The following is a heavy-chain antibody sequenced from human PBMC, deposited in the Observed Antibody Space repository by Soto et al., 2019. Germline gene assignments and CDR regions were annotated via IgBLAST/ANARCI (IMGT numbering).Heavy chain of an antibody. CDR3: AKDLIAVFVDTAMVFDY. CDR1: GFTFSSYA. V-gene: IGHV3-23*01. J-gene: IGHJ4*02. D-gene: IGHD5-18*01. Sequence: GGSLRLSCAASGFTFSSYAMSWVRQAPGKGLEWVSAISGSGGSTYYADSVKGRFTISRDNSKNTLYLQMNSLRAEDTAVYYCAKDLIAVFVDTAMVFDYWGQGTLVTVSS. CDR2: ISGSGGST.